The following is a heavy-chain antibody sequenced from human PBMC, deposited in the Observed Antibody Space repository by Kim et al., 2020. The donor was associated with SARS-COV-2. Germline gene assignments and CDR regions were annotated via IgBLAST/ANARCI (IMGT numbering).Heavy chain of an antibody. CDR3: ARAPGRWFGALDY. Sequence: GGSLRLSCAASGFTFSDYYMSWIRQAPGKGLEWVSYISSSSSYTNYADSVKGRFTISRDNAKNSLYLQMNSLRAEDTAVYYCARAPGRWFGALDYWGQGTLVTVSS. CDR2: ISSSSSYT. J-gene: IGHJ4*02. CDR1: GFTFSDYY. D-gene: IGHD3-10*01. V-gene: IGHV3-11*06.